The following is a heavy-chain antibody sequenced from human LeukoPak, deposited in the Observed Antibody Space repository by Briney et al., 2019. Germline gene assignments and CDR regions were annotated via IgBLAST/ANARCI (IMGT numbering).Heavy chain of an antibody. Sequence: GGSLRLSCAASGFTFRSYAMSWVRRAPGKGLEWVSFISGSGGDTNYVDSVKGRFTISRDNSKNTLYLQMNSLRAEDTAVYYCAKADSSGYHYFDQWGQGTLVTVSS. CDR3: AKADSSGYHYFDQ. V-gene: IGHV3-23*01. CDR2: ISGSGGDT. D-gene: IGHD3-22*01. CDR1: GFTFRSYA. J-gene: IGHJ4*02.